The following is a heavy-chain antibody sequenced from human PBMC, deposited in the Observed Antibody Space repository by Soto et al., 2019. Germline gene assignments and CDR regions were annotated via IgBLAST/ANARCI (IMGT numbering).Heavy chain of an antibody. Sequence: GGSLRLSCAASGFTFSNAWMNWVRQAPGKGLEWVGRIKSKTDGGPTDYAAPVKGRFTISRDDSKNTLYLQMNSLKTADTAVDYCTTGGYRGYDFLRGNYYYYGMDVWGQGTTVTVSS. D-gene: IGHD5-12*01. V-gene: IGHV3-15*07. J-gene: IGHJ6*02. CDR2: IKSKTDGGPT. CDR3: TTGGYRGYDFLRGNYYYYGMDV. CDR1: GFTFSNAW.